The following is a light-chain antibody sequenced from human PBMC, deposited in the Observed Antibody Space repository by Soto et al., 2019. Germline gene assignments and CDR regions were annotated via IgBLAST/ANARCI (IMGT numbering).Light chain of an antibody. CDR2: DNN. J-gene: IGLJ2*01. V-gene: IGLV1-40*01. CDR3: QSYDSSLSGVV. CDR1: SSNIGAGYA. Sequence: QSVLTQPPSVSGAPGQRVTISCTGSSSNIGAGYAVHWYQQLPGTAPKLLIYDNNNRPSGVPDRFSGSESGTSASLAITGLQAEDEADYYCQSYDSSLSGVVFGGGTKVTVL.